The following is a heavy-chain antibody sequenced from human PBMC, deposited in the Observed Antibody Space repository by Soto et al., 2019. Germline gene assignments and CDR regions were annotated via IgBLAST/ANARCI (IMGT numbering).Heavy chain of an antibody. Sequence: PGGSLRLSCAAPGFTFSSYAMHWVRQAPGKGLEWVAVISYDGSNKYYADSLKGRFTISRDNSKNTLYLQMNSLRAEDTAVYYYASGPFDYWGQGTLVTVSS. J-gene: IGHJ4*02. CDR2: ISYDGSNK. V-gene: IGHV3-30-3*01. CDR3: ASGPFDY. CDR1: GFTFSSYA.